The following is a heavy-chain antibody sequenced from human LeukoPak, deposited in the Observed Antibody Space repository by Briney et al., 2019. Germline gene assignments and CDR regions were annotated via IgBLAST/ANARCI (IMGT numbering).Heavy chain of an antibody. Sequence: ASVKVSCKVSGYSLTELSMHWVRQAPGQGLEWMGWISAYNGNTNYAQKLQGRVTMTTDTSTSTAYMELRSLRSDDTAVYYCARVGYYYDSSGLLDHAFDIWGQGTMVTVSS. D-gene: IGHD3-22*01. CDR1: GYSLTELS. V-gene: IGHV1-18*01. J-gene: IGHJ3*02. CDR3: ARVGYYYDSSGLLDHAFDI. CDR2: ISAYNGNT.